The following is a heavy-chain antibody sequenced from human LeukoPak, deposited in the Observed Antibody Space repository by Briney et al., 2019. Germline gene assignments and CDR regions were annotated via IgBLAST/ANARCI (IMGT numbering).Heavy chain of an antibody. Sequence: PSETLSLTCAVYGGSFSGYYWSWIRQPPGKGLEWIGEINHSGSTNYNPSLKSRVTISIDTSKTQFSLTLSSVTAADTAVYYCARRRRDCSGGSCYWGNFDYWGQGTLVTVSS. CDR3: ARRRRDCSGGSCYWGNFDY. V-gene: IGHV4-34*01. CDR2: INHSGST. J-gene: IGHJ4*02. D-gene: IGHD2-15*01. CDR1: GGSFSGYY.